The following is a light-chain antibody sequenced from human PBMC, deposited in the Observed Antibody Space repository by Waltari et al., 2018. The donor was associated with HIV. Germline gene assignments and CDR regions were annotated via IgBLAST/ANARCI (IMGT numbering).Light chain of an antibody. CDR1: QSIFYNSNNKNY. Sequence: DIVMTQSPDSLAVSLGERATINCKSSQSIFYNSNNKNYLAWYQQKPGQPPKLLIYWASTRESGVPDRFSGSWSGTYFTLTISSLQAEDVAVYYCQQYFTSPVTFGQGTKLEIK. CDR2: WAS. V-gene: IGKV4-1*01. J-gene: IGKJ2*01. CDR3: QQYFTSPVT.